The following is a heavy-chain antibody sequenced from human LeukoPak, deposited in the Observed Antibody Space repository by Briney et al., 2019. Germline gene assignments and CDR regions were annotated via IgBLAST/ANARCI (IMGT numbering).Heavy chain of an antibody. J-gene: IGHJ5*02. V-gene: IGHV3-7*01. CDR2: INQDGGGR. Sequence: GGSLRLSCAAPGFTFSDNWMTWVRQAPGKGLEWVAIINQDGGGRYYVDSVQGRFIISRDNAQNSVHLQMNSLRAEDTAVYYCANWFDPWGQGTLVTVSS. CDR3: ANWFDP. CDR1: GFTFSDNW.